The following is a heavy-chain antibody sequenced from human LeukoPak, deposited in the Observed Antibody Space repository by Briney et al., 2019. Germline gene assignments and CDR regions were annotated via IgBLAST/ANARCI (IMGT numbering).Heavy chain of an antibody. D-gene: IGHD3-22*01. Sequence: SETLSLTCTVSVGSISSYYWSWIRQPPGKGLEWIGYIYYSGSTNYTPPLQSRVTISVDTSTNPSSLKLSSVTAADTAVYYCARHPWNYYDSSGYYGAFDIWGQGTMVTVSS. V-gene: IGHV4-59*08. J-gene: IGHJ3*02. CDR3: ARHPWNYYDSSGYYGAFDI. CDR2: IYYSGST. CDR1: VGSISSYY.